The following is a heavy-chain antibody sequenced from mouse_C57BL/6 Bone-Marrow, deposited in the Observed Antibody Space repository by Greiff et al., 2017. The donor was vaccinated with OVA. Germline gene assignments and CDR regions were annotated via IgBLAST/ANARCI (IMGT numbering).Heavy chain of an antibody. CDR1: GFTFSSYG. Sequence: DVKLVESGGDLVKPGGSLKLPCAASGFTFSSYGMSWVRQTPDKRLEWVATISSGGSYTYYPDSVKGRFTISRDNAKNTLYLQMSSLKSEDTAMYYCARPPYYYGSSPGVAMDYWGQGTSVTVSS. CDR2: ISSGGSYT. CDR3: ARPPYYYGSSPGVAMDY. D-gene: IGHD1-1*01. J-gene: IGHJ4*01. V-gene: IGHV5-6*02.